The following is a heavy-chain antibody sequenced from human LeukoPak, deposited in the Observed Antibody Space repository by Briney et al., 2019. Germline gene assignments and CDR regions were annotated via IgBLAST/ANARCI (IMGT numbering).Heavy chain of an antibody. V-gene: IGHV3-64D*06. D-gene: IGHD6-19*01. CDR3: VKDHGYSSGWYVRGFDY. J-gene: IGHJ4*02. CDR1: GFTFSNYG. Sequence: PGGSLRLSCAASGFTFSNYGMHWVRQAPGKGLEYVSAISSSGGSTHYADSVKGRFTISRDNSKNTLHLQMSSLRTEDTAVYYCVKDHGYSSGWYVRGFDYWGQGTLVTVSS. CDR2: ISSSGGST.